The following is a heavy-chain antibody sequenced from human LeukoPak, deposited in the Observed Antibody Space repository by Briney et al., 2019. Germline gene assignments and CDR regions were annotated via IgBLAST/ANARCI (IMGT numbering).Heavy chain of an antibody. D-gene: IGHD1-26*01. J-gene: IGHJ4*02. CDR3: ASAIVGATIDFDY. Sequence: GGSLRLSCAASGFTFSSYSMNWVRQAPGKGLEWVSYISSSSSTIYYADSVKGRFTISRDNAKNSLYLQMNSLRAEDTAVYYCASAIVGATIDFDYWGQGTLVTVSS. CDR2: ISSSSSTI. V-gene: IGHV3-48*01. CDR1: GFTFSSYS.